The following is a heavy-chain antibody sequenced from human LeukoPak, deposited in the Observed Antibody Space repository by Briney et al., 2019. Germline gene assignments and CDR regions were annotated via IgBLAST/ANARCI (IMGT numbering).Heavy chain of an antibody. CDR2: IYYSGST. CDR3: AKDARGVGFLYYSYMDV. D-gene: IGHD3-10*01. V-gene: IGHV4-39*02. Sequence: SETLSLTCTVSGGSISSSNYYWGWIRQPPGKGLEWIGSIYYSGSTYYNPSLKSRVTISVDTSKNQFSLKLSSVTAADTAVYYCAKDARGVGFLYYSYMDVWGKGSTVTISS. J-gene: IGHJ6*03. CDR1: GGSISSSNYY.